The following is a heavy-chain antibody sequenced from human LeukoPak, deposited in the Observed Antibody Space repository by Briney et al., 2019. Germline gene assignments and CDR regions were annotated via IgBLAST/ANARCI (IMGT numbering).Heavy chain of an antibody. CDR2: ISSSSSYT. Sequence: GGSLRLSCAASGFTFSDYYMSWIRQAPGRGWDGVSYISSSSSYTNYADSVKGRFTISRDNAKNSLYLQMNSLRAEDTAVYYCARGVIGFGEFLDYWGQGTLVTVSS. V-gene: IGHV3-11*06. D-gene: IGHD3-10*01. CDR3: ARGVIGFGEFLDY. CDR1: GFTFSDYY. J-gene: IGHJ4*02.